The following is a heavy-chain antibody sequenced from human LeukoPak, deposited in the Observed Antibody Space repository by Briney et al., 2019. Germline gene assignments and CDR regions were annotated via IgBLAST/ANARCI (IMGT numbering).Heavy chain of an antibody. CDR2: ISTSSSYI. V-gene: IGHV3-21*01. CDR3: ARDVGLDY. J-gene: IGHJ4*02. D-gene: IGHD2-15*01. CDR1: GFTFSTYN. Sequence: GGSLRLSCAASGFTFSTYNMNWVRQAPGKGLEWVSSISTSSSYIDYADSVKGRFTISRDNAKNSLFLQMNSLRAEDTAVYYCARDVGLDYWGQGTLVTVSS.